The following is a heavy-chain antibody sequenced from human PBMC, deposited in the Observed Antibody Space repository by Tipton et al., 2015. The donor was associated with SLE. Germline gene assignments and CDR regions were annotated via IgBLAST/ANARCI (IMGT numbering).Heavy chain of an antibody. D-gene: IGHD2-15*01. Sequence: TLSLTCSVSGDSINKGGYHWNWIRQPAGMGLEWIGYVYYSGGTSYNPSLKSRVTVSVDASKNQFSLRLSSVTAADTAVYYCARFGYCSRGSCYYYGLDVWGRGTTVTVSS. V-gene: IGHV4-61*10. J-gene: IGHJ6*02. CDR3: ARFGYCSRGSCYYYGLDV. CDR2: VYYSGGT. CDR1: GDSINKGGYH.